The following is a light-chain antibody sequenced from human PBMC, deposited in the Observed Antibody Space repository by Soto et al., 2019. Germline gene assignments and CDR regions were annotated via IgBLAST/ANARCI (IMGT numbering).Light chain of an antibody. J-gene: IGKJ5*01. Sequence: EIQLTQPPSFLSASVGGHVTITCXASQAISSHLAWYQQKPGKAPNLLIYGASTLQSGVPSRFSGSGSGTDFTLTISRLEPGDFAVYYCQQYSSSPPITFAQGRLPEVK. CDR1: QAISSH. CDR2: GAS. CDR3: QQYSSSPPIT. V-gene: IGKV1-9*01.